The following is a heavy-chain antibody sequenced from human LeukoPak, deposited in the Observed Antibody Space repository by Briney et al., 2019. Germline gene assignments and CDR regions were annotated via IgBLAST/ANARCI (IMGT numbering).Heavy chain of an antibody. CDR1: GYSFTSYW. V-gene: IGHV5-51*01. J-gene: IGHJ4*02. Sequence: GESLKISCKGSGYSFTSYWIGWVRQMPGKGLEWMGIIYPGDSDTRYNPSFQGQVTISADKSISTAYLQWSSLKASDTAMYYCARQAGYCSSTSCSGGSIDYWGQGTLVTVSS. CDR2: IYPGDSDT. D-gene: IGHD2-2*01. CDR3: ARQAGYCSSTSCSGGSIDY.